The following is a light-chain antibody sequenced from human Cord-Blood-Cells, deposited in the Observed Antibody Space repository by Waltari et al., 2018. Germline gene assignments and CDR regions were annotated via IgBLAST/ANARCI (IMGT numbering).Light chain of an antibody. CDR1: QSLLHSNGYNY. CDR3: MQALQTPKT. V-gene: IGKV2-28*01. CDR2: LGS. Sequence: IGWTRSPPPRPSTPEGRPPSPSSPSQSLLHSNGYNYLDWYLQKPGQSPQLLIYLGSNRASGVPDRFSGSGSGTDFTLKISRVEAEDVGVYYCMQALQTPKTFGQGTKVEIK. J-gene: IGKJ1*01.